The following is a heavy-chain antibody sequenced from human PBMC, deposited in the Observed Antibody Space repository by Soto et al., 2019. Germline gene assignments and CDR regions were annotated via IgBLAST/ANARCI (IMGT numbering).Heavy chain of an antibody. CDR3: ARGMTLAARPGYYYYGMDV. D-gene: IGHD6-6*01. CDR2: INPSGGST. Sequence: ASLKVSCKASGYTFTSYYMHWVRQAPGQGLEWMGIINPSGGSTSYAQKFQGRVTMTRDTSTSTVYMELSSLRSEDTTVYYCARGMTLAARPGYYYYGMDVWGQGTTVTVSS. V-gene: IGHV1-46*01. CDR1: GYTFTSYY. J-gene: IGHJ6*02.